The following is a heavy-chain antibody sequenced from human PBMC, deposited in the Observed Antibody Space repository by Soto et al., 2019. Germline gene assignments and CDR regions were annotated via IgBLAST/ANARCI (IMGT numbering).Heavy chain of an antibody. Sequence: ASVKVSCKAPGYTFTSYGINWVRQAPGQGLEWMGWINPYNGNTNYIQKFQGRVTMTRDTSTSTSYMELRSLRSDDTAVYYCARDRNTALPGYWGQGTLVTVSS. J-gene: IGHJ4*02. CDR1: GYTFTSYG. V-gene: IGHV1-18*01. CDR3: ARDRNTALPGY. CDR2: INPYNGNT. D-gene: IGHD5-18*01.